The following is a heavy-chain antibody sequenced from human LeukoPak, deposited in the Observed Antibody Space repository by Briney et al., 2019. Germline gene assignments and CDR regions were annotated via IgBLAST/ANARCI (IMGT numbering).Heavy chain of an antibody. D-gene: IGHD3-22*01. J-gene: IGHJ4*02. V-gene: IGHV4-34*01. CDR1: GGSFSGYY. CDR2: INHSGST. CDR3: ARWVYYYDSSGYYYFDY. Sequence: PSETLSLTCAVYGGSFSGYYWSWIRQPPGKGLEWIGEINHSGSTNYNPSLKSRVTISVDTSKNQFSLKLSSVTAADTAVYYCARWVYYYDSSGYYYFDYWGQGTLVTVSS.